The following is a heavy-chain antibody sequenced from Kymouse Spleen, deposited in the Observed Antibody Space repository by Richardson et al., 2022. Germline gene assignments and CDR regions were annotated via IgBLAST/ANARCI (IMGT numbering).Heavy chain of an antibody. CDR2: IWYDGSNK. D-gene: IGHD2-15*01. Sequence: QVQLVESGGGVVQPGRSLRLSCAASGFTFSSYGMHWVRQAPGKGLEWVAVIWYDGSNKYYADSVKGRFTISRDNSKNTLYLQMNSLRAEDTAVYYCASVGYCSGGSCSSYYYYYYGMDVWGQGTTVTVSS. V-gene: IGHV3-33*01. CDR1: GFTFSSYG. CDR3: ASVGYCSGGSCSSYYYYYYGMDV. J-gene: IGHJ6*02.